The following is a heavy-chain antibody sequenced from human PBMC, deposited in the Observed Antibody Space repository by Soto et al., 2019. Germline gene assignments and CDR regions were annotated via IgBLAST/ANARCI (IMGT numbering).Heavy chain of an antibody. CDR2: IIPIFGTA. D-gene: IGHD6-6*01. J-gene: IGHJ6*02. V-gene: IGHV1-69*01. CDR3: ARQGVIAARFPNYYGMDV. CDR1: GGTFSSYA. Sequence: QVQLVQSGAEVKKPGSSVKVSCKASGGTFSSYAISWVRQAPGQGLEWMGGIIPIFGTANYAQKFQGRVTITADESTSTAYMELSSLRSEDTAVYYCARQGVIAARFPNYYGMDVWGQGTMVTVSS.